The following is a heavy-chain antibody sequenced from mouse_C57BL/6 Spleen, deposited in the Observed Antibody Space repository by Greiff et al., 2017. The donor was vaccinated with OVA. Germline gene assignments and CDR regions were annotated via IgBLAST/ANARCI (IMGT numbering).Heavy chain of an antibody. CDR1: GYAFSSYW. CDR2: IYPGDGDT. Sequence: QVQLQQSGAELVKPGASVKISCKASGYAFSSYWMNWVKQRPGKGLEWIGQIYPGDGDTNYNGKFKGKATLTADKSSSTAYMQLSSLTSEDSAVYFCASPVYYGSSHWYFDVWGTGTTVTVSS. J-gene: IGHJ1*03. D-gene: IGHD1-1*01. V-gene: IGHV1-80*01. CDR3: ASPVYYGSSHWYFDV.